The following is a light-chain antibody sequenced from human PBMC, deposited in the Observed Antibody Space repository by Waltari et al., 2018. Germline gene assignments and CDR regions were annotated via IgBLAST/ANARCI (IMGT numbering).Light chain of an antibody. CDR3: QQYKSSSFT. V-gene: IGKV1-5*01. Sequence: DIQMTQSPSTLSASVGDRVTITCRASQSISSWLAWYQQKPGKAPKLLIYDASSLESGVPSRFSGSGSGTEFTLTISSLQPDDFATYYCQQYKSSSFTFGPGTKVYIK. CDR1: QSISSW. CDR2: DAS. J-gene: IGKJ3*01.